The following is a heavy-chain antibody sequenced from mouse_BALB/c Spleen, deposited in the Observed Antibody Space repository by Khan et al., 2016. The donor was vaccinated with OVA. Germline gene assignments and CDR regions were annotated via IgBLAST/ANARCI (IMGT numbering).Heavy chain of an antibody. Sequence: VQLQQSGPELVKPGASVKMSCKASGYTFTSYVMHWVKQKPGLGLEWIGYIYPFNDDTKYNEKFKGKATLTSDKSSSTAYMELSSLTSEDSAVYYSAPVGTYYVSFAYWGQGTLVTVSA. V-gene: IGHV1S136*01. D-gene: IGHD1-1*01. CDR3: APVGTYYVSFAY. CDR2: IYPFNDDT. CDR1: GYTFTSYV. J-gene: IGHJ3*01.